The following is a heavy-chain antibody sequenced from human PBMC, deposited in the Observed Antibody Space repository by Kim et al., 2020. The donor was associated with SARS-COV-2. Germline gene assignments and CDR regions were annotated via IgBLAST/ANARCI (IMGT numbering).Heavy chain of an antibody. CDR2: IYHSGST. CDR1: GGSISSSNW. V-gene: IGHV4-4*02. CDR3: ARGRDLEGVTQSYEFWSGYQYNWFDP. J-gene: IGHJ5*02. Sequence: SETLSLTCAVSGGSISSSNWWSWVRQPPGKGLEWIGEIYHSGSTNYNPSLKSRVTISVDKSKNQFSLKLSSVTAADTAVYYCARGRDLEGVTQSYEFWSGYQYNWFDPWGQGTLVTVSS. D-gene: IGHD3-3*01.